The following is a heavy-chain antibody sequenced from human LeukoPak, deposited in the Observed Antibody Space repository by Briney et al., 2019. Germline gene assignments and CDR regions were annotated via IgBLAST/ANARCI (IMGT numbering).Heavy chain of an antibody. V-gene: IGHV1-2*06. Sequence: ASVKVSCKASGYTFTDYYMHYVRQAPGQGLEWMGRINPNSGAADYAQKFQGRVTMTRDTSISTAYMDLSSLKSDDTAVYYCARKSWGRKDAFDIWGQGTMVTVSS. CDR3: ARKSWGRKDAFDI. CDR1: GYTFTDYY. J-gene: IGHJ3*02. CDR2: INPNSGAA. D-gene: IGHD3-16*01.